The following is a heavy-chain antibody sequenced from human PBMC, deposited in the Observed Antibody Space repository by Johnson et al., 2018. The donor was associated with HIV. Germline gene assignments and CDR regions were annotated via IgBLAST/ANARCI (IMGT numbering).Heavy chain of an antibody. J-gene: IGHJ3*02. CDR1: GFTFADYG. Sequence: EKLVESGGGVVQPGGSLRLSCAASGFTFADYGMHWVRQPPGKGLEWVSGINWNGGSTGYADSVKGRFTISRDNAKNSLYLQMNSLRAEDTALYYCARDISYDSSASQGAFDIWGQGTMVTVSS. CDR3: ARDISYDSSASQGAFDI. CDR2: INWNGGST. D-gene: IGHD3-22*01. V-gene: IGHV3-20*04.